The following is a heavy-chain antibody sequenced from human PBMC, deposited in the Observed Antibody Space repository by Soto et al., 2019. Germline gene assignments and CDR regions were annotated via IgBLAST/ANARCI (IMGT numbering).Heavy chain of an antibody. Sequence: QVQLVQSGAEVKKPGASVKVSCKASGYTFTNYGLTWVRQAPGQGPEWVGWISAYNGNTHYAQKLQVRVAMTTDTSTSTAYMALRSLSSDDTAVYYCARPQHDILTDSYTNYFDSWGQGTPVTVSS. CDR3: ARPQHDILTDSYTNYFDS. J-gene: IGHJ4*02. CDR1: GYTFTNYG. V-gene: IGHV1-18*01. CDR2: ISAYNGNT. D-gene: IGHD3-9*01.